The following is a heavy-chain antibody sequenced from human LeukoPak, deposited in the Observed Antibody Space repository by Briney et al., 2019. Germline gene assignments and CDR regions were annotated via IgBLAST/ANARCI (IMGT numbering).Heavy chain of an antibody. CDR2: IYYSGST. J-gene: IGHJ4*02. CDR1: GGSISSSSYY. D-gene: IGHD2-21*01. Sequence: PSETLSLTCTVSGGSISSSSYYWGWIRQPPGKGLEWIGSIYYSGSTYYNPSLKSRVTISVDTSKNQFSLKLSSVTAADTAVYYCARHTGIDYYFDYWGQGTLVTVSS. V-gene: IGHV4-39*07. CDR3: ARHTGIDYYFDY.